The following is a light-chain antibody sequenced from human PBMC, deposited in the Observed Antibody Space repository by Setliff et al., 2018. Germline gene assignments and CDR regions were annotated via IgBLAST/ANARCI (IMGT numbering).Light chain of an antibody. J-gene: IGLJ1*01. CDR2: SQN. V-gene: IGLV1-44*01. CDR3: SAWDDSLNAGV. CDR1: SSNIGRRT. Sequence: QSVLTQPPSAYGTPGQLVTISCSGSSSNIGRRTVNWYQQVPGMAPKLLIYSQNQRPSGVPDRFSASKSCTSASLAISGLQSDDEADYYCSAWDDSLNAGVFGTGTKVTVL.